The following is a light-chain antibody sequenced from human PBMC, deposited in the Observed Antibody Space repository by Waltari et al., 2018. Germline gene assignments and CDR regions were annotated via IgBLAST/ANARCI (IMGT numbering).Light chain of an antibody. CDR1: RGIGTY. Sequence: ELVLTQSPGTLSLSPGERATLSCRASRGIGTYLVWYQQKPGQAPRLLIYRASNRATGIPDRFSGSGAGTDFSLTISRLEPEDFAVYYCQNHERLPATFGQGTRVEIK. CDR3: QNHERLPAT. CDR2: RAS. J-gene: IGKJ1*01. V-gene: IGKV3-20*01.